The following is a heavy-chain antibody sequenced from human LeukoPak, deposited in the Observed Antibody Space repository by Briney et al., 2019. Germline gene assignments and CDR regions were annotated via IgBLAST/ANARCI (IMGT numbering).Heavy chain of an antibody. CDR3: ASTIEIAAAGTGSFDY. J-gene: IGHJ4*02. CDR1: GFTFSSYE. D-gene: IGHD6-13*01. Sequence: PGGSLRLSCAASGFTFSSYEMNWVRQAPGKGLESVSYISSSGSTIYYADSVKGRFTISRDNAKNPLYLQMNSLRAEDTAVYYCASTIEIAAAGTGSFDYWGQGTLVTVSS. CDR2: ISSSGSTI. V-gene: IGHV3-48*03.